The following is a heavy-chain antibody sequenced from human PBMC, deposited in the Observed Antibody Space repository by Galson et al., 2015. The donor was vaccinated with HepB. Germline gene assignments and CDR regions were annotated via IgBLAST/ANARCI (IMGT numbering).Heavy chain of an antibody. J-gene: IGHJ4*02. CDR2: ISYDGSNK. CDR1: GLTFSSYA. D-gene: IGHD2-15*01. CDR3: ARDPTVQYCSGGSCYSGGYDY. Sequence: SLRLSFAASGLTFSSYAMHWVRQAPGKGLEWVAVISYDGSNKYYADSVKGRFTISRDNSKNTLYLQMNSLRAEDTAVYYCARDPTVQYCSGGSCYSGGYDYWGQGTLVTVSS. V-gene: IGHV3-30-3*01.